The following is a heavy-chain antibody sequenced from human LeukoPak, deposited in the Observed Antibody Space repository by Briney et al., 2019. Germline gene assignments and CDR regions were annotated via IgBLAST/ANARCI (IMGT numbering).Heavy chain of an antibody. CDR2: ISAYNGNT. V-gene: IGHV1-18*01. CDR1: GYTFTSYG. CDR3: ARDRTIFGVVIIDTGFDY. D-gene: IGHD3-3*01. Sequence: ASVKVSCKASGYTFTSYGISWVRHAPGQGLEWMGWISAYNGNTNYAQKLQGRVTMTTDTSTSTAYMELRSLRSDDTAVYYCARDRTIFGVVIIDTGFDYWGQGTLVTVSS. J-gene: IGHJ4*02.